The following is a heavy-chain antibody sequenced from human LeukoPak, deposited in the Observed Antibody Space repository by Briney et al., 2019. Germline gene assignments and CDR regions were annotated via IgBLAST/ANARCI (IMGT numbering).Heavy chain of an antibody. CDR3: VKNDGWFHLAQ. V-gene: IGHV3-7*03. Sequence: PGGSLRLSCAASGFTFSGFSMSWVRQSPTKGLEWVGHIKTDGSETYYLDSLKGRISISRDNTNNALYLQMNSLRVEDTALYYCVKNDGWFHLAQWGQGTLVTVSS. CDR1: GFTFSGFS. D-gene: IGHD6-19*01. CDR2: IKTDGSET. J-gene: IGHJ4*02.